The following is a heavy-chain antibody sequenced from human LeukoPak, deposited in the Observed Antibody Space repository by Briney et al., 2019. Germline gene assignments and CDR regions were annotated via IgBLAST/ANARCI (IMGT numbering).Heavy chain of an antibody. J-gene: IGHJ4*02. V-gene: IGHV3-23*01. D-gene: IGHD2-21*02. CDR1: GFTFSSYA. CDR3: AKDELAYCGGDCYPLFDY. CDR2: ISGSGGST. Sequence: GGSLRLSCAASGFTFSSYAMSWVRQAPGKGLEWVSAISGSGGSTYYADSVKGWFTISRDNSKNTLYLQMNSLRAEDTAVYYCAKDELAYCGGDCYPLFDYWGQGTLVTVSS.